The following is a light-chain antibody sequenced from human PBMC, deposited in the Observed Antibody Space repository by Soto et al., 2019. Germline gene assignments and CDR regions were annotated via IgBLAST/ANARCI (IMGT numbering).Light chain of an antibody. CDR2: AAS. Sequence: DIQRTQSPSSLSASVGDTVTITCRASQGISNSLAWYQQKPGKVPDLLIYAASTLQSGVPPRFSGSGSGTEFNRTISSLQPDDVATYYCQEYHSPPFTFGPGTKVDSK. J-gene: IGKJ3*01. V-gene: IGKV1-27*01. CDR1: QGISNS. CDR3: QEYHSPPFT.